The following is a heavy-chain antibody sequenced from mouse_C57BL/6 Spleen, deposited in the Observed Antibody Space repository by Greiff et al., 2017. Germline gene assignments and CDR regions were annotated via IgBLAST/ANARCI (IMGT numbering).Heavy chain of an antibody. Sequence: VKLQESGAELARPGASVKMSCKASGYTFTSYTMHWVKQRPGQGLEWIGYINPSSGYTKYNQKFKDKATLTADKSSSTAYMQLSSLTSEDSAVYYCASSWFAYWGQGTLVTVSA. CDR1: GYTFTSYT. CDR3: ASSWFAY. J-gene: IGHJ3*01. V-gene: IGHV1-4*01. CDR2: INPSSGYT.